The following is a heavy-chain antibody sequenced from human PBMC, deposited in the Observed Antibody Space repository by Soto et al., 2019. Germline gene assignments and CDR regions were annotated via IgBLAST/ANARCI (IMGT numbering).Heavy chain of an antibody. J-gene: IGHJ4*02. D-gene: IGHD4-17*01. CDR1: GGSISSYY. CDR3: ARRYVDAVEF. V-gene: IGHV4-59*01. CDR2: IHYSGST. Sequence: QVQLQESGPGLVRPSETLSLTCTVSGGSISSYYWSWIRQPPGKGLEWIGYIHYSGSTNYNPSLKSRVTISVDTAKNQFSLKLSSVTAADTAVYSCARRYVDAVEFWGQGTLVTVSS.